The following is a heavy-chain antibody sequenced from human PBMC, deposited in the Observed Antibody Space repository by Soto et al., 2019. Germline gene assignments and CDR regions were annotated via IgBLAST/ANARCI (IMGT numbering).Heavy chain of an antibody. CDR3: ARAVGYCSSTSCYYYYGMDV. V-gene: IGHV4-31*03. D-gene: IGHD2-2*01. J-gene: IGHJ6*02. CDR2: IYYSGST. Sequence: QVQLQESGPGLVKPSQTLSLTCTVSGGSISSGGYYWSWIRQHPGQGLEWIGYIYYSGSTYYNPSLMSRVNISVDTSKNQFSLKLSSVTAADTAVYYCARAVGYCSSTSCYYYYGMDVWGQERTITVSS. CDR1: GGSISSGGYY.